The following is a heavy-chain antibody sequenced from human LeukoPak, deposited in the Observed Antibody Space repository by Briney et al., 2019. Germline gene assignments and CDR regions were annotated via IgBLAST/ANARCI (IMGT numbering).Heavy chain of an antibody. V-gene: IGHV4-39*07. CDR2: IYYSGST. CDR3: ARDGSQKLGGY. J-gene: IGHJ4*02. D-gene: IGHD2-15*01. Sequence: SETLSLTCTVSGGSINSNNYFWGWFRQPPGKGLEWIGSIYYSGSTYYNPSLKSRVTISVDTSKNQFSLKLSSVTAADTAVYYCARDGSQKLGGYWGQGTLVTVSS. CDR1: GGSINSNNYF.